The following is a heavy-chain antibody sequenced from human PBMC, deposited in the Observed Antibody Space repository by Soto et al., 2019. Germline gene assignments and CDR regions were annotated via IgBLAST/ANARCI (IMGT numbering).Heavy chain of an antibody. CDR2: IRSKPNSYAT. J-gene: IGHJ4*02. CDR1: GFTFSGSA. Sequence: GGSLRLSCAASGFTFSGSAMHWVRQASGKGLEWVGRIRSKPNSYATAYAASVKGRFTISRDDSKNTAYLQMNSLKTEDTAVYYCTRIYCSGGPCPFDYWGQGTLVTVSS. V-gene: IGHV3-73*01. CDR3: TRIYCSGGPCPFDY. D-gene: IGHD2-15*01.